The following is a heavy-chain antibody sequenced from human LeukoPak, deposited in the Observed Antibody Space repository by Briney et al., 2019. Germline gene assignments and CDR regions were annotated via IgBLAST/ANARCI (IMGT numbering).Heavy chain of an antibody. J-gene: IGHJ6*03. CDR3: ARASGSSSWYSNFVYYYMDV. Sequence: SETLSLTCTVSGGSISSYYWSWIRQPAGKGLEWIGRIYTSGSTNYNPSLKSRVTMSVDTSKNQFSLKLSSVTAADTAVYYCARASGSSSWYSNFVYYYMDVWGKGTTVTVSS. V-gene: IGHV4-4*07. D-gene: IGHD6-13*01. CDR2: IYTSGST. CDR1: GGSISSYY.